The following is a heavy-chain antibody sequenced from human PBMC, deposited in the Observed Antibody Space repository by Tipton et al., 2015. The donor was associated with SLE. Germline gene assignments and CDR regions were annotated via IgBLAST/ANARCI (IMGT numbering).Heavy chain of an antibody. J-gene: IGHJ4*02. D-gene: IGHD3-10*01. CDR1: GGSVSSGSYY. CDR3: ARGGTMVRGSDL. V-gene: IGHV4-61*01. CDR2: IYYSGST. Sequence: LRLSCTVSGGSVSSGSYYWSWIRQPPGKGLEWMGYIYYSGSTNYNPSLKSRVTISVDTSKNQFSLKLSSVTAADTAVYYCARGGTMVRGSDLWGQGTLVTVSS.